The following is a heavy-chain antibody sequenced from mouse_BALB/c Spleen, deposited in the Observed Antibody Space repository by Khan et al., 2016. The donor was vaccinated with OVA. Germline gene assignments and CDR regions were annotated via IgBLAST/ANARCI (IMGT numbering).Heavy chain of an antibody. D-gene: IGHD2-10*01. J-gene: IGHJ4*01. Sequence: VQLQESGPGLVAPSQSLSITCTISGFSLTNYGVHWVRQPPGKGLEWLVVIWRDGSTTYNSALKSRLTVDKDNSKSQVFLKMNSLQTDATAMYFCARQPYYHYNIMDYWGQGTSVTVSS. CDR2: IWRDGST. CDR1: GFSLTNYG. V-gene: IGHV2-6-1*01. CDR3: ARQPYYHYNIMDY.